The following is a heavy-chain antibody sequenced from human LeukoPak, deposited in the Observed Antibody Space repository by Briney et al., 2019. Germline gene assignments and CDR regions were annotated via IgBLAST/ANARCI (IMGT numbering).Heavy chain of an antibody. Sequence: GGSLRLSCAASGFTFSNYGMHWVRQAPGKGLEWVALISFDGSQKYYADSAKGRFTISRDNSKSTVYLQMNSLRVEDAAVYYCARDRRGYDFWSGYYALSYWGQGTLVTVSS. J-gene: IGHJ4*02. CDR3: ARDRRGYDFWSGYYALSY. D-gene: IGHD3-3*01. CDR1: GFTFSNYG. V-gene: IGHV3-30*02. CDR2: ISFDGSQK.